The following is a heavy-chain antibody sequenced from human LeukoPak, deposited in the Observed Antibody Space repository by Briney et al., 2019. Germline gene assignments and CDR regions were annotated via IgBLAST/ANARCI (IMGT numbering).Heavy chain of an antibody. Sequence: SETLSLTCTVSGGSTSSYYWSWIRQPAGKGLEWIGRIYTSGSTNYNPSLKSRATMSVDTSKNQFSLKLSSVTAADTAVYYCAREVVCSSTSCLAFDYWGQGTLVTVSS. V-gene: IGHV4-4*07. CDR2: IYTSGST. J-gene: IGHJ4*02. CDR3: AREVVCSSTSCLAFDY. D-gene: IGHD2-2*01. CDR1: GGSTSSYY.